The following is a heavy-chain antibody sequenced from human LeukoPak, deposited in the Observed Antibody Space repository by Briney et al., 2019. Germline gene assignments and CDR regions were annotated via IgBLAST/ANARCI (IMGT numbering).Heavy chain of an antibody. J-gene: IGHJ3*02. D-gene: IGHD5-24*01. CDR2: ISSSSSTI. CDR1: GFTFSSYS. CDR3: ARDGRLVDGYNFAFDI. V-gene: IGHV3-48*04. Sequence: GGSLRLSCAASGFTFSSYSMNWVRQAPGKGLEWVSYISSSSSTIYYADSVKGRFTISRDNAKNSLYLQMNSLRAEDTAVYYCARDGRLVDGYNFAFDIWGQGTMVTVSS.